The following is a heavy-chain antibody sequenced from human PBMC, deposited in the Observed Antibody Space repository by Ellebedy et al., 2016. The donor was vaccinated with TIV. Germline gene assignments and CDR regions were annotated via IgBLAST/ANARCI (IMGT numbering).Heavy chain of an antibody. J-gene: IGHJ4*02. CDR1: GFTFSYYS. Sequence: GESLKISCAASGFTFSYYSMHWVRQAPGKGLEWVAVISHDGSNKYHAESVKGRFAISRDDSKNTLYLQMNTLRTEDMAVYFCTRGSSSRGYFDSWGQGTLVTVSS. D-gene: IGHD6-13*01. CDR3: TRGSSSRGYFDS. V-gene: IGHV3-30*09. CDR2: ISHDGSNK.